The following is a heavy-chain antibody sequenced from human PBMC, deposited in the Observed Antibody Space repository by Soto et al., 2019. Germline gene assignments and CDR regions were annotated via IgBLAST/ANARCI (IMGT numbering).Heavy chain of an antibody. V-gene: IGHV3-21*01. CDR2: ISSSSNYI. D-gene: IGHD6-13*01. Sequence: EVQLVESGGGLGKTGGSLRLSCAASGFTFSSYSMNWVRQAPGKGLEWVSYISSSSNYIYYADSVKGRFTISRDNAKHSVYLQMNRLRAEDTAVYYCARDHLSEGQQPSRTKNDYWGQGTLVTVSS. CDR3: ARDHLSEGQQPSRTKNDY. CDR1: GFTFSSYS. J-gene: IGHJ4*02.